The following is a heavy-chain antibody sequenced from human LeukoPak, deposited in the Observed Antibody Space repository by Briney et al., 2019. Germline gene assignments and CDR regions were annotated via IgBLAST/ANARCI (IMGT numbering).Heavy chain of an antibody. D-gene: IGHD2-21*01. CDR2: IYYSGTT. CDR3: ARLVDAPRYFDY. Sequence: SETLSLTCTVSGGSFSSNGYYWVWIRQPPGKGLEWIGSIYYSGTTYYNPSLKSRVTISVDTSKNQFSLKLSSVTAADTAVYYCARLVDAPRYFDYWGLGTLVTVSS. V-gene: IGHV4-39*01. J-gene: IGHJ4*02. CDR1: GGSFSSNGYY.